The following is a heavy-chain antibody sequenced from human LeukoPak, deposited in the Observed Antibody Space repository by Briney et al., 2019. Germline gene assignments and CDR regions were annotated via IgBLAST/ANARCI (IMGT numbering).Heavy chain of an antibody. CDR3: ARVGGSWPFDY. Sequence: PEGSLRLSCAASGFIFSDYYMSWIRQAPGKGLEWVSYISSSSSHTNYADSVKGRFTVARDNAKNSLYLQMNSLRAEDTAIYYCARVGGSWPFDYWGQGTLVTVSS. J-gene: IGHJ4*02. CDR2: ISSSSSHT. D-gene: IGHD6-13*01. V-gene: IGHV3-11*06. CDR1: GFIFSDYY.